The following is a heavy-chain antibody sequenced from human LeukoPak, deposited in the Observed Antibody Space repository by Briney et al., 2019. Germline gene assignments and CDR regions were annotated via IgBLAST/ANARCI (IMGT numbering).Heavy chain of an antibody. D-gene: IGHD1-1*01. Sequence: SETLSLTCSVSGGSISTYYWSWIRQPPGKGLEWIGYVYYSGSTNYNPSLKSRVTISVDTSKNQFSLKLSSVTAADTAVYYCARHGTSGTNLNWFDPWGQGTLVTVSS. CDR2: VYYSGST. CDR3: ARHGTSGTNLNWFDP. CDR1: GGSISTYY. J-gene: IGHJ5*02. V-gene: IGHV4-59*01.